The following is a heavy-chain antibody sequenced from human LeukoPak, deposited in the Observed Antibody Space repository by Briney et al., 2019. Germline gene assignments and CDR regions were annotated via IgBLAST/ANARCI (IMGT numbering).Heavy chain of an antibody. D-gene: IGHD3-22*01. J-gene: IGHJ3*02. CDR1: GGTFSRYA. CDR3: ARERTVLNYDSSGYYPPDAFDI. Sequence: SVKVSCKASGGTFSRYAISWVRQAPGQWLEWMGGIIPIFGRANYAQKFQGRVTITADESTSTAYMELSSLRSEDTAVYYCARERTVLNYDSSGYYPPDAFDIWGQGTMVTVSS. CDR2: IIPIFGRA. V-gene: IGHV1-69*13.